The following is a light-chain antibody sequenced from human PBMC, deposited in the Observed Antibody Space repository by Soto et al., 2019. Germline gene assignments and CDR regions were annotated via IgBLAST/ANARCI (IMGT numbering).Light chain of an antibody. J-gene: IGLJ3*02. CDR1: SSNIGAGYD. CDR3: QSYDSSLSGSWV. Sequence: QSVLTQPPSVSGAPGQRVTISCTGSSSNIGAGYDVHWYQQLPGTAPKLLIYGNSNRPSGVPDRFSGSKSGTSASLAITGLQAEDEAYYYCQSYDSSLSGSWVFGGGTKLTV. V-gene: IGLV1-40*01. CDR2: GNS.